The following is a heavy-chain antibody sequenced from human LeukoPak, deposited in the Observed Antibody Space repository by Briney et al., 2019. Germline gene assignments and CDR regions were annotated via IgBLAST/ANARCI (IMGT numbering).Heavy chain of an antibody. V-gene: IGHV4-61*02. CDR3: ASNRSPRSKFDAFDI. Sequence: NPSQTLSLTCTVSGGSISSGSYYWSWIRQPAGKGLEWIGRIYTSGSTNYNSSLKSRFTISVDTSKNQFSLKLSSVTAADTAVYYCASNRSPRSKFDAFDIWGQGTMVTVSS. CDR2: IYTSGST. CDR1: GGSISSGSYY. J-gene: IGHJ3*02. D-gene: IGHD2/OR15-2a*01.